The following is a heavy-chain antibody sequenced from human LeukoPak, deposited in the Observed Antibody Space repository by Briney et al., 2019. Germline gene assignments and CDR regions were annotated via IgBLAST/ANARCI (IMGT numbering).Heavy chain of an antibody. CDR2: IFYIGNT. V-gene: IGHV4-59*11. D-gene: IGHD6-13*01. J-gene: IGHJ4*02. Sequence: SQTLSPTCTVAGGSISSHYWSWIRQTPGKGLGWIGYIFYIGNTHYNPSLKSRFTISIDTSNTQFSLKLSSVTAADPAVYYCARGRYSSSWYYWGQGALVTVSS. CDR1: GGSISSHY. CDR3: ARGRYSSSWYY.